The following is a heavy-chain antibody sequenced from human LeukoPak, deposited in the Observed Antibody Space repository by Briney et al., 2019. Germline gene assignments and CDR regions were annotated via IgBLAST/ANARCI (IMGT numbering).Heavy chain of an antibody. Sequence: GAPLKISCKGSGSRFTTYWITWVRRLPGKGLEWMGRIDPSDSCTNNSPSFQGHVTISADKSISTAYVQWSSLKASDTAMYYCARVIHLGELSLYDYWGQGTLVTVSS. CDR1: GSRFTTYW. CDR2: IDPSDSCT. V-gene: IGHV5-10-1*01. CDR3: ARVIHLGELSLYDY. J-gene: IGHJ4*02. D-gene: IGHD3-16*02.